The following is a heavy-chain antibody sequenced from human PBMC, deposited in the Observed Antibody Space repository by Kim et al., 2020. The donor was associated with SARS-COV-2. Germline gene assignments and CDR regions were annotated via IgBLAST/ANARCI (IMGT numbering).Heavy chain of an antibody. V-gene: IGHV3-30*04. J-gene: IGHJ3*02. CDR3: ARDPDDSSGYYYRDAFDI. D-gene: IGHD3-22*01. Sequence: KGRFTISTDNSKNTLYLQMNSLRAEDTAVYYWARDPDDSSGYYYRDAFDIWGQGTMVTVSS.